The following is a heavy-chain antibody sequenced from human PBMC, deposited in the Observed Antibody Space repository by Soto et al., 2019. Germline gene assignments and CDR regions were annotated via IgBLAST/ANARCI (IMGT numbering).Heavy chain of an antibody. J-gene: IGHJ3*02. CDR2: IYPGDSDT. D-gene: IGHD1-20*01. V-gene: IGHV5-51*01. Sequence: PGESLKISCKGSGYSFTSYWIGWVRQMPGKGLEWLGIIYPGDSDTRYSPAFQGQVTISADKSISTAYLQGRSLKASDTAMYYCARARSVARPGIGITGIPNAFDIWGQGTMVTVPS. CDR3: ARARSVARPGIGITGIPNAFDI. CDR1: GYSFTSYW.